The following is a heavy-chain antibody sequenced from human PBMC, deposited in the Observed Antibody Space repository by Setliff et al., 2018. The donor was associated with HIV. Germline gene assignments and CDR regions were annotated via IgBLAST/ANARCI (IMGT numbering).Heavy chain of an antibody. V-gene: IGHV4-34*01. CDR3: ARDRVVRGVITTYYYMDV. CDR1: GGSFSGYY. J-gene: IGHJ6*03. Sequence: ASETLSLTCAVYGGSFSGYYWSWIRQPPGKGLEWIGEINHSGSTNYNPSLKSRVTISVDTSENQFSLKLRSVTPADTAVYYCARDRVVRGVITTYYYMDVWGKGTTVTVSS. CDR2: INHSGST. D-gene: IGHD3-10*01.